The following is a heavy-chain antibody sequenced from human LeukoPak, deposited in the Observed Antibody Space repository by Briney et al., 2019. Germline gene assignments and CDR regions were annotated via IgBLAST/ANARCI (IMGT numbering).Heavy chain of an antibody. Sequence: GGSLRLSCAASGFIFRYGIHWVRQAPGKGLEWVGVIWYDGSEKEYAESVKGRFTISRDNSKNTVYLQMTSLRVEDTAMYYCAKQGTFTSSSSWFLDSWGQGTLVTVSS. D-gene: IGHD6-13*01. J-gene: IGHJ4*02. V-gene: IGHV3-33*06. CDR1: GFIFRYG. CDR3: AKQGTFTSSSSWFLDS. CDR2: IWYDGSEK.